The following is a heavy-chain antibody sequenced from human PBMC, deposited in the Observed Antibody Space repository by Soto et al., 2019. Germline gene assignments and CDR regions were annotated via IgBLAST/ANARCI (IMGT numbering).Heavy chain of an antibody. V-gene: IGHV1-69*13. CDR3: ARTRGSGRHYYKY. J-gene: IGHJ4*01. CDR1: GGTFSSYS. D-gene: IGHD1-26*01. CDR2: IIPIFGKA. Sequence: SLKVPFKASGGTFSSYSISWVRQAPGQWLELMGGIIPIFGKASYAQKFQGRVTITADESTSTAYMELSSLRSEGTAVYYCARTRGSGRHYYKYWGHGTLVNDSS.